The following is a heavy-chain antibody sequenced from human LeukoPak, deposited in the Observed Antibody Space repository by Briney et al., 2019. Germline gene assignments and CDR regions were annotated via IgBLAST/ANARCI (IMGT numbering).Heavy chain of an antibody. Sequence: GRSPSLSSAASGFTFSNAWMSGGRHAPGKGVEWVGRIKKKRDDRTTDYAAPVQGRFTISRDDSKTTVHLQMNSLKTGDTALYYGAAIPPGAATYDYWGQGTLVIVSS. V-gene: IGHV3-15*01. D-gene: IGHD2-15*01. CDR2: IKKKRDDRTT. J-gene: IGHJ4*02. CDR3: AAIPPGAATYDY. CDR1: GFTFSNAW.